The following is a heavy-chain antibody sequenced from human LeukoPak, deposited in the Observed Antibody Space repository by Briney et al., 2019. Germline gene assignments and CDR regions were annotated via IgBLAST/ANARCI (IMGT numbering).Heavy chain of an antibody. CDR1: GFTFSDYY. Sequence: PGGSLRLSCAASGFTFSDYYMSWIRQAPGKGLEWVSYISSSGSTIYYADSVKGRFTISRDNAKNSLYLQMNSLRAEDTAVYYCERDSSYGDYALLGYYYYMDVRGKGTTVTVSS. V-gene: IGHV3-11*04. CDR2: ISSSGSTI. J-gene: IGHJ6*03. CDR3: ERDSSYGDYALLGYYYYMDV. D-gene: IGHD4-17*01.